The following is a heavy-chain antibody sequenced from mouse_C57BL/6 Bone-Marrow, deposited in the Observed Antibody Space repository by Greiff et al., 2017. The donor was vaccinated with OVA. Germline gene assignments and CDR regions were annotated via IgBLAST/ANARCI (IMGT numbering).Heavy chain of an antibody. J-gene: IGHJ3*01. CDR1: GYSFTGYY. CDR3: ARGGLRRGSFAY. Sequence: EVQLQQSGPELVKPGASVKISCKASGYSFTGYYMHWVKQSPEKSLEWIGELNPSTGGTTYNQKFKAKATLTVDNSSSTAYMQLKSLTSEDSEVDYCARGGLRRGSFAYWGQGTLVTVSA. D-gene: IGHD2-2*01. V-gene: IGHV1-42*01. CDR2: LNPSTGGT.